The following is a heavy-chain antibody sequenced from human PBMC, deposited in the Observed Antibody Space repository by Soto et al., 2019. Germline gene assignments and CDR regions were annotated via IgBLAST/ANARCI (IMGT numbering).Heavy chain of an antibody. Sequence: GSLRLSCTAAGFTLGDYAMSWVHQAPGKGLDWVGFIRSKAYGVTTEYAASVKGRFTISRDDSKSIAYLQMNSLKTEDTAVYYCTRGRYYYDSSGYHQAGYFDDWGQGTLVTVSS. CDR2: IRSKAYGVTT. CDR1: GFTLGDYA. V-gene: IGHV3-49*04. D-gene: IGHD3-22*01. J-gene: IGHJ4*02. CDR3: TRGRYYYDSSGYHQAGYFDD.